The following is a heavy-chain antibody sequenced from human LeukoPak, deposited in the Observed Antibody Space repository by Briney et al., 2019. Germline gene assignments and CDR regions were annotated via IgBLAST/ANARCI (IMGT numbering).Heavy chain of an antibody. D-gene: IGHD3-22*01. CDR1: GGTFSSYA. J-gene: IGHJ4*02. Sequence: GASVKVSCKASGGTFSSYAISWVRQAPGQGLEWMGGIIPIFGTANYAQKFQGRVTITTDESTSTAYMELSSLRSEDTAVYYCASRLEDSSGYYGYWGQGTLVTVSS. CDR2: IIPIFGTA. CDR3: ASRLEDSSGYYGY. V-gene: IGHV1-69*05.